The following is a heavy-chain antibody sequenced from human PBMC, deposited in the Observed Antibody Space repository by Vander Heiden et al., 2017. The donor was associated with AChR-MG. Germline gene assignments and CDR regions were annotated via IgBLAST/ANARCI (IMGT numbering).Heavy chain of an antibody. J-gene: IGHJ5*02. Sequence: ESGAGLVKRSETLSLTCTVSGGSISGHYWHWIRHSAGKGLEWIGRIFSSGNANYNSSLRSRVSMSVDTSKNQLSLNISSVTEAETAIYYCAEGGEVGVLNPYSLDPWGQGTQVTVSS. CDR1: GGSISGHY. D-gene: IGHD3-3*01. V-gene: IGHV4-4*07. CDR3: AEGGEVGVLNPYSLDP. CDR2: IFSSGNA.